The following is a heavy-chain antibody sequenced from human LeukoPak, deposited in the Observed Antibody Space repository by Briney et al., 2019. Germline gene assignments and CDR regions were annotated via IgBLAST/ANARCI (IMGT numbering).Heavy chain of an antibody. CDR3: ARGGGILWFGESHLDY. Sequence: ASVKVSCKASGYTFTSYDINWVRQATGQGLEWMGWMNPNSGNTGYAQKFQGRVTITRNTSISTAYMELSSLRSEDTAVYYCARGGGILWFGESHLDYWGQGTLVTVPS. D-gene: IGHD3-10*01. J-gene: IGHJ4*02. CDR2: MNPNSGNT. CDR1: GYTFTSYD. V-gene: IGHV1-8*03.